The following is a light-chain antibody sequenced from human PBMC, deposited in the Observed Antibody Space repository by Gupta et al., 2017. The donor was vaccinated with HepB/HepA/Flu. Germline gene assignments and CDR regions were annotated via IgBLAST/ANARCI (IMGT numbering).Light chain of an antibody. CDR2: DIN. CDR3: CSYAGSGTVV. V-gene: IGLV2-23*02. J-gene: IGLJ3*02. Sequence: QSALTQPASVSGSPGQSITISCTGTSSDIGSYTLVSWYQQHPGKAPKLMRYDINKRPSGVSDRFSGSKSGNRASLTISGLQAEDEAYYYCCSYAGSGTVVFGGGTKLTVL. CDR1: SSDIGSYTL.